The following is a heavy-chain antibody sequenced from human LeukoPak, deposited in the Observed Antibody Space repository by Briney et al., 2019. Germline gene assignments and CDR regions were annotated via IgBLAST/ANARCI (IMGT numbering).Heavy chain of an antibody. CDR1: GFYFNTYS. V-gene: IGHV3-21*06. J-gene: IGHJ6*02. CDR2: ISSSSNYI. Sequence: GGSLRLSCVASGFYFNTYSLNWVRRAPGKGLEWVASISSSSNYIRYADSMKGRVTISRDNAKNSLYLQKDSLRVDDTAVYYCARPLQGSYAMDVWGLGTTVIVSS. CDR3: ARPLQGSYAMDV.